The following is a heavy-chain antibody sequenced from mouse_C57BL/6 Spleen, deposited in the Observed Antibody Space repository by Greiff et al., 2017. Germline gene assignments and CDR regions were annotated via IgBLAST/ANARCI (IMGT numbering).Heavy chain of an antibody. CDR1: GFTFTDYY. D-gene: IGHD1-1*01. CDR3: ARYRYYGRGDYAMDY. V-gene: IGHV7-3*01. J-gene: IGHJ4*01. CDR2: IRNKANGYTT. Sequence: EVKVVESGGGLVQPGGSLSLSCAASGFTFTDYYMSWVRQPPGKALEWLGFIRNKANGYTTEYSASVKGRFTISRDNSQSILYLQMNALRAEDSATYYCARYRYYGRGDYAMDYWGQGTSVTVSS.